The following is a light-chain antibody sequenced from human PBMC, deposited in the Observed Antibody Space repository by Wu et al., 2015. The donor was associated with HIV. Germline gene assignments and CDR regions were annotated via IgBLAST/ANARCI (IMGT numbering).Light chain of an antibody. CDR3: QQWRT. CDR1: QSISTN. Sequence: EIVMTQSPATLSVSPGERAALSCRASQSISTNLAWYQQKPGQAPRLLIYGASSRATGIPDRFSGSGSGTDFTLTISRLEPEDFAVYYCQQWRTFGQGTKVEIK. J-gene: IGKJ1*01. CDR2: GAS. V-gene: IGKV3D-15*01.